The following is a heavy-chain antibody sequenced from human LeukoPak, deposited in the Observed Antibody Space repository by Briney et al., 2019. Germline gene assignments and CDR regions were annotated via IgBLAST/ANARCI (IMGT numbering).Heavy chain of an antibody. D-gene: IGHD1-1*01. V-gene: IGHV4-59*01. CDR1: GDSISSYD. Sequence: SETLSLTCTVSGDSISSYDWSWIRQPPGKGLEWIGYAYHSGITNYNPSLKSRVTISVDTSESHFSLRLSSVTAADTAIYCCARHGGTFDPWGQGILVTVSS. CDR3: ARHGGTFDP. CDR2: AYHSGIT. J-gene: IGHJ5*02.